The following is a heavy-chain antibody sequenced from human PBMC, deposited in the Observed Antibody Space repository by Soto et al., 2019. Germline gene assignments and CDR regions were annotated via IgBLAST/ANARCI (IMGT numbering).Heavy chain of an antibody. CDR3: AAPPPPYYYDSSGYYYLGY. J-gene: IGHJ4*02. D-gene: IGHD3-22*01. CDR2: ISAYNGNT. V-gene: IGHV1-18*01. CDR1: GYTFTSYG. Sequence: ASVKVSCKASGYTFTSYGISWVRQAPGQGLEWMGWISAYNGNTNYAQKLQGRVTMTTDTSTSTAYMELRSLRSDDTAVYYWAAPPPPYYYDSSGYYYLGYWGQGTLVTVSS.